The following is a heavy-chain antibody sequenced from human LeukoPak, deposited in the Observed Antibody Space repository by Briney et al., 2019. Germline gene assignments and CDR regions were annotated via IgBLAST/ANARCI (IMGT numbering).Heavy chain of an antibody. V-gene: IGHV3-53*01. CDR3: AKGLALLPWDAFDI. CDR2: IYSGGNT. D-gene: IGHD3-22*01. Sequence: GGSLRLSCAASGFTVSGHFMSWVRQAPGKGLEWVSLIYSGGNTYYADSVKGRFTISRDNSKNTLYLQMDSLRADDTALYYCAKGLALLPWDAFDIWGQGTMVTVSS. CDR1: GFTVSGHF. J-gene: IGHJ3*02.